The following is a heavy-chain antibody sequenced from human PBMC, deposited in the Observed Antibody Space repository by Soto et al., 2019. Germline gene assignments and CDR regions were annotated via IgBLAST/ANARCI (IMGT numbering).Heavy chain of an antibody. Sequence: QVQLVQSGAEVRKPGASVKVSCKASGHTLASYDINWVRQATGQGLEWMGWMTPDSGDTGYAQKSQGRVTMTWDTSITTAYMELSSLRSDDTAVYYCARYPFYGWFDSWGQGTLVTVSS. V-gene: IGHV1-8*01. CDR3: ARYPFYGWFDS. CDR2: MTPDSGDT. J-gene: IGHJ5*01. D-gene: IGHD3-16*01. CDR1: GHTLASYD.